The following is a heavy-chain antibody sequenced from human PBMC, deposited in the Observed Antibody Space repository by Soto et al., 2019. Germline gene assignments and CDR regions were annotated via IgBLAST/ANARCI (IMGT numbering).Heavy chain of an antibody. Sequence: ASVKVSCKASGYTYTGYYMHWVRQAPGQGLEWMGWINPNSGGTNYAQKFQGWVTMTRDTSISTAYLQWSSLKASDTAMYYCATLPLYSGYDPSDYDYWGQGTLVTVSS. CDR1: GYTYTGYY. D-gene: IGHD5-12*01. CDR2: INPNSGGT. J-gene: IGHJ4*02. CDR3: ATLPLYSGYDPSDYDY. V-gene: IGHV1-2*04.